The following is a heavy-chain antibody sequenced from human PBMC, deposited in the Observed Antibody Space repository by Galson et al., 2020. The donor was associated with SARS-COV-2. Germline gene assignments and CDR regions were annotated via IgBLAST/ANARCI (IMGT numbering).Heavy chain of an antibody. V-gene: IGHV4-59*01. J-gene: IGHJ5*02. Sequence: ETSETLSLTCTVSGGSISSYYWSWIRQPPGKGLEWIGYISYSGSTNYNPSLNSRVTISVDTSKKQFSLKLSSVTAADTAVYYCARTNMGGFLEWEYNWFDPWGQGTLVTVSS. CDR2: ISYSGST. D-gene: IGHD3-3*01. CDR3: ARTNMGGFLEWEYNWFDP. CDR1: GGSISSYY.